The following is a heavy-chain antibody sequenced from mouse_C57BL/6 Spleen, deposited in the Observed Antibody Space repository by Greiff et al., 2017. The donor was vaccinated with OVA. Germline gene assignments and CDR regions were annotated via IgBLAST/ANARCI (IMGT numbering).Heavy chain of an antibody. Sequence: EVQVVESGEGLVKPGGSLKLSCAASGFTFSSYAMSWVRQTPEKRLEWVAYISSGGDYIYYADTVKGRFTISRDNARNTLYLQMSSLKSEDTAMYYCTRDGGSGTWFAYWGQGTLVTVSA. J-gene: IGHJ3*01. CDR1: GFTFSSYA. V-gene: IGHV5-9-1*02. CDR2: ISSGGDYI. D-gene: IGHD4-1*01. CDR3: TRDGGSGTWFAY.